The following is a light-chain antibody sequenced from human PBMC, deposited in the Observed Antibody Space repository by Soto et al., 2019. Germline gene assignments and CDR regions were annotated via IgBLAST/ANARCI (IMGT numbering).Light chain of an antibody. Sequence: EIVLTQSPATLSSFPVDRVTLSCMASQSVSRILAWYQQKPGQAPRLLIYGASTRATGIPVRFSGSGSGTEFTLTISSLQSEDFAVYYCQQYDKWPPTFGQGTKVDIK. CDR2: GAS. V-gene: IGKV3-15*01. CDR1: QSVSRI. J-gene: IGKJ1*01. CDR3: QQYDKWPPT.